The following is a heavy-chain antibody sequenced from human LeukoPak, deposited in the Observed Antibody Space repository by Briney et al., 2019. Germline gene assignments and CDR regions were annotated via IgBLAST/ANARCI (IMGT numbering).Heavy chain of an antibody. Sequence: PGGSLRLSCAASGFTFSSYAMTWVRQAPGKGLEWVSYISSSSSTIYYADSVKGRFTISRDNAKNSLYLQMNSLRAEDTAVYYCARGKSGVPPLFDYWGQGTLVTVSS. CDR3: ARGKSGVPPLFDY. CDR1: GFTFSSYA. CDR2: ISSSSSTI. V-gene: IGHV3-48*01. D-gene: IGHD2-2*01. J-gene: IGHJ4*02.